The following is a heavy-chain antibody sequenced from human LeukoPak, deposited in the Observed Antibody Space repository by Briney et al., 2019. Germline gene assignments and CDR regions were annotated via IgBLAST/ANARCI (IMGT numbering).Heavy chain of an antibody. V-gene: IGHV4-39*07. Sequence: PSETLSLTCTVSGGSISSSSYYWGWIRQPPGKGLEWIGSIYYSGSTYYNPSLKSRVTISVDTSKNQFSLKLSSVTAADTAVYYCARDRGSSSYGSNWFDPWGQGTLVTVSS. CDR1: GGSISSSSYY. D-gene: IGHD6-13*01. CDR3: ARDRGSSSYGSNWFDP. CDR2: IYYSGST. J-gene: IGHJ5*02.